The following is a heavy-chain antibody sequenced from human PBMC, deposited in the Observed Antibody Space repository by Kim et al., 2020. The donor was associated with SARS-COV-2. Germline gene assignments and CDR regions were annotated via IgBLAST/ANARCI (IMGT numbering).Heavy chain of an antibody. V-gene: IGHV3-23*01. D-gene: IGHD3-22*01. CDR3: AKDTSLSMIVVASFDC. Sequence: SGKDRFTISRDNSRNPLYLQMDSLRAEDTAVYYCAKDTSLSMIVVASFDCWGQGTLVTVSS. J-gene: IGHJ4*02.